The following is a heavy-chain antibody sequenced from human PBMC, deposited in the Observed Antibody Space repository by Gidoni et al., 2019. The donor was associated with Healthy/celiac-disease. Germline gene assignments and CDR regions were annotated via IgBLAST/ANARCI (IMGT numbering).Heavy chain of an antibody. D-gene: IGHD3-22*01. V-gene: IGHV4-4*07. Sequence: VHLQESGPGLVKPSATLSLTCPVSGGSLPTSYWSWIRQPAGKGLEWIGRIYPSGSTNYNPSLKSRVTMSVDTSKNQFSLKLSSVTAADTAVYYCARDSGYYGSSGPYGMDVWGQGTTVTVSS. J-gene: IGHJ6*02. CDR2: IYPSGST. CDR3: ARDSGYYGSSGPYGMDV. CDR1: GGSLPTSY.